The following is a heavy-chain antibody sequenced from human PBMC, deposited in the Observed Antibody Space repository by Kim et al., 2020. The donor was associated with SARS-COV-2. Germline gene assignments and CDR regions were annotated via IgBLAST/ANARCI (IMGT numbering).Heavy chain of an antibody. CDR1: GYAFTTYV. Sequence: ASVKVSCKASGYAFTTYVMNWVRQAPGQGLEWMGWINTNTGNPTYAQGFTGRFVFSLDTSVSTAFLQITSLKAEDTAIYYCARVVGAAAGIDWYFDLWGR. J-gene: IGHJ2*01. D-gene: IGHD6-13*01. V-gene: IGHV7-4-1*02. CDR3: ARVVGAAAGIDWYFDL. CDR2: INTNTGNP.